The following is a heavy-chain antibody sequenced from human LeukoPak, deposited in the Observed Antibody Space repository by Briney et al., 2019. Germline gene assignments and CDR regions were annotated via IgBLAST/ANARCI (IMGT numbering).Heavy chain of an antibody. CDR1: GFTFSTYS. D-gene: IGHD3-3*01. Sequence: GGSLRLSCAASGFTFSTYSMNWVRQAPGKGPEWVSSISCSSTYFFYADSVRGRFTVSRDNAKNSLYLQMNNLRAEDTAVYYCSRGIPRAFLSGYYYDAFQIWGQGTSVTVSS. CDR2: ISCSSTYF. V-gene: IGHV3-21*01. J-gene: IGHJ3*02. CDR3: SRGIPRAFLSGYYYDAFQI.